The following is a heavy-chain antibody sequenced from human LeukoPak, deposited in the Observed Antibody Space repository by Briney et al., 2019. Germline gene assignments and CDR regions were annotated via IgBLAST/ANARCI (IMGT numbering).Heavy chain of an antibody. D-gene: IGHD6-19*01. J-gene: IGHJ6*02. CDR1: GVSMRNHY. CDR2: IYDSETT. V-gene: IGHV4-59*11. Sequence: SETLSLTCTVSGVSMRNHYWSWIRQPPGKGLEWIGYIYDSETTNYNSSLKSRVTMSLDTSKNQFSLKLSSVTAADTAVHYCARDYSGGWTTPYYYGMDVWGQGTTVTVSS. CDR3: ARDYSGGWTTPYYYGMDV.